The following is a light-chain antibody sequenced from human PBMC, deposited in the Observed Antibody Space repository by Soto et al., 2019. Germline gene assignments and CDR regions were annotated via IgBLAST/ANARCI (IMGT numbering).Light chain of an antibody. CDR3: QQYNNWPPWT. CDR1: QRVSSN. V-gene: IGKV3-15*01. J-gene: IGKJ1*01. CDR2: GAS. Sequence: EIVMTQSPANLSVSPGERATLSCRASQRVSSNLAWYQQKPGQAPRLLIYGASTRAIGIPDRFSGSGSETEFTLTISSLHSKDFAVYYCQQYNNWPPWTFGQGTKVEIK.